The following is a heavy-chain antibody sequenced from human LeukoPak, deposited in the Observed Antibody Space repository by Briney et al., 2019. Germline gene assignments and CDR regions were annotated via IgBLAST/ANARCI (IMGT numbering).Heavy chain of an antibody. CDR1: RFTFSNYA. V-gene: IGHV3-23*01. CDR3: AKPREPRIAARKGLEGYYFDY. J-gene: IGHJ4*02. D-gene: IGHD6-6*01. CDR2: INDRGTST. Sequence: GGSLRLSCAASRFTFSNYAMSWVRQAPGKGLEWVSAINDRGTSTYYADSVKGRFTISRDNSKNTLYLQMNSLRAGDTAVYYCAKPREPRIAARKGLEGYYFDYWGQGTLVTVSS.